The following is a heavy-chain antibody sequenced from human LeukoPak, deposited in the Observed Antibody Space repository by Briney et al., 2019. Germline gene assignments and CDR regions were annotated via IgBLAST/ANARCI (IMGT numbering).Heavy chain of an antibody. J-gene: IGHJ4*02. Sequence: PSETLSLTYTVSGGSISSYYWSWIRQPPGKGLEWIGYIYYSGSTNYNPSLKSRVTISVDTSKNQFSLKLSSVTAADTAVYYCARGTGYSGYAFDYWGQGTLVTVSS. CDR1: GGSISSYY. V-gene: IGHV4-59*08. CDR2: IYYSGST. D-gene: IGHD5-12*01. CDR3: ARGTGYSGYAFDY.